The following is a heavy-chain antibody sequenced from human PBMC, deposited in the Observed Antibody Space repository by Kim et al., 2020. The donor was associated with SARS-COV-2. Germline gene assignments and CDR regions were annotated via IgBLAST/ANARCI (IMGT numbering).Heavy chain of an antibody. CDR1: GGSISSNDYY. D-gene: IGHD3-3*01. Sequence: SETLSLTCTVSGGSISSNDYYWDWIRQPPGKGLEWIGSISHSGRTYYNPSLKSRVTISVDTSKNQISLKLSSVTAADTGVYYCARGIFGVVIIPYYYYYMDVWGKGTTVTVSS. CDR3: ARGIFGVVIIPYYYYYMDV. CDR2: ISHSGRT. J-gene: IGHJ6*03. V-gene: IGHV4-39*01.